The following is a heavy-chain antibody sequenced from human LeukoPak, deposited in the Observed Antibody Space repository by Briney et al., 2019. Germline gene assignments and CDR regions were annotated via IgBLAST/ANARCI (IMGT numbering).Heavy chain of an antibody. J-gene: IGHJ3*02. CDR3: AEIEGGYEGAFGI. V-gene: IGHV3-23*01. CDR2: ISGSGGST. Sequence: PGGSLRLSCAASGFTFSSYAMSWVRQAPGKGLEWVSAISGSGGSTYYADSVKGRFTISRDNSKNTLYLQMNSLRAEDTAVYYCAEIEGGYEGAFGIWGQGTMVTVSS. D-gene: IGHD6-19*01. CDR1: GFTFSSYA.